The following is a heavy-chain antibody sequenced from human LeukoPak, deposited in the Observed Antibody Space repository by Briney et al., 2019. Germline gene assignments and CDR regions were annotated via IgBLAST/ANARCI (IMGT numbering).Heavy chain of an antibody. Sequence: GGSLRLSCAASGFTFDDYAMHWVRQAPGKGLGWVSGISWNSGSIGYADSVKGRFTISRDNAKNSLYLQMNSLRAEDTALYYCAKVHYYDSSGYYYPYYFDYWGQGTLVTVSS. D-gene: IGHD3-22*01. CDR3: AKVHYYDSSGYYYPYYFDY. J-gene: IGHJ4*02. V-gene: IGHV3-9*01. CDR2: ISWNSGSI. CDR1: GFTFDDYA.